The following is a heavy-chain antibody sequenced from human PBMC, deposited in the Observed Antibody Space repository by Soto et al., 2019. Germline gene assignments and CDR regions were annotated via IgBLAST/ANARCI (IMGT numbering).Heavy chain of an antibody. V-gene: IGHV4-59*01. Sequence: LGPFIASETLSLTCTVSGGSISSYYWSWIRQPPGKGLEWIGYIYYSGSTNYNPSLKSRVTISVDTSKNQFSLKLSSVTAADTAVYYCARETAAGRRGYFDYWGQGTLVTVS. CDR2: IYYSGST. CDR1: GGSISSYY. J-gene: IGHJ4*02. CDR3: ARETAAGRRGYFDY. D-gene: IGHD6-13*01.